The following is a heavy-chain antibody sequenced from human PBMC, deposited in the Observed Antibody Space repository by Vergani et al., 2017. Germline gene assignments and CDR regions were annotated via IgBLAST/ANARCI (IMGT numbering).Heavy chain of an antibody. Sequence: QVQLVESGGGVVQPGGSMRLSCSASGLTLSSYGVHWVRQAPGRGLESVTFTRPHEDGAFYSASVRGRFTVSRDNSKNTLYLEMNRRNVDDTAINYCGKTQGTVVGTWWFDPWGQGTPVTVSS. CDR1: GLTLSSYG. CDR2: TRPHEDGA. CDR3: GKTQGTVVGTWWFDP. J-gene: IGHJ5*02. V-gene: IGHV3-30*02. D-gene: IGHD1-7*01.